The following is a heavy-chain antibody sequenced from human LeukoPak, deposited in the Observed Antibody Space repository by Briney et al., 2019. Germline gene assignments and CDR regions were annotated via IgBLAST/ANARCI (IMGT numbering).Heavy chain of an antibody. Sequence: SQTLSLTCTVSGGSISSGGYYWSWIRQHPGKGLEWIGYIYYSGSTYYNPSLKSRVTISVGTSKNQFSLKLSSVTAADTAVYYCARGALDCSSTSCRPYYFDYWGQGTLVTVSS. V-gene: IGHV4-31*03. J-gene: IGHJ4*02. CDR2: IYYSGST. CDR3: ARGALDCSSTSCRPYYFDY. CDR1: GGSISSGGYY. D-gene: IGHD2-2*01.